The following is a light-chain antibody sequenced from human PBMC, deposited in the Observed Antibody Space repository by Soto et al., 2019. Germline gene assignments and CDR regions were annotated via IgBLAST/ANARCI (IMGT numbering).Light chain of an antibody. J-gene: IGKJ4*01. V-gene: IGKV3-11*01. CDR3: QQRSNLVT. Sequence: EIVLTQSPATLSLSPGERATPSCRASQSVSSYLAWYQQKPGQAPRLLIYDASNRATGIPARFSGSGSGTDFTLTISSLEPEDFAVYYCQQRSNLVTFGGGTKVEIK. CDR1: QSVSSY. CDR2: DAS.